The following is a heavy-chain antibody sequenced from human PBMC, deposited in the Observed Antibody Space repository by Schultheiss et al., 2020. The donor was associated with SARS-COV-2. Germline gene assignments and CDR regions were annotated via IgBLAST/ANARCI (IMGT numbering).Heavy chain of an antibody. CDR3: ARGNYNGMDV. CDR1: GFTFSSYS. Sequence: GESLKISCAASGFTFSSYSMNWVRQAPGKGLEWVSFISSSSSYIYYADSVKGRFTISRDNAKNTLYLQMNSLRAEDTTVYYCARGNYNGMDVWGQGTTVTVSS. J-gene: IGHJ6*02. V-gene: IGHV3-21*01. CDR2: ISSSSSYI.